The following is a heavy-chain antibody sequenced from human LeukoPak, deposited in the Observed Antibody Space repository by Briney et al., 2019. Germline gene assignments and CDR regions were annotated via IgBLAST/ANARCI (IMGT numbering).Heavy chain of an antibody. J-gene: IGHJ4*02. Sequence: ASVKVSCKASGYTFTGYYMHWVRQAPGQGLEWMGWINPNSGGTNYAQKFQGWVTMTRDTSISTAYMELSRLRSDDTAVYYCARRYCSSTSCHYFDYWGQGTLVTVSS. CDR3: ARRYCSSTSCHYFDY. D-gene: IGHD2-2*01. CDR2: INPNSGGT. CDR1: GYTFTGYY. V-gene: IGHV1-2*04.